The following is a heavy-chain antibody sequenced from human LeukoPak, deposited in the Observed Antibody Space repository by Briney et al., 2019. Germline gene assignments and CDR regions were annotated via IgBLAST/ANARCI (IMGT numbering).Heavy chain of an antibody. CDR3: SGYWDDH. V-gene: IGHV3-30-3*01. Sequence: GGSLRLSCAASGFTFSSYAMHWVRQAPGKGLEWVAVISYDGSNKYYADSVKGRFTISRDNSKNTLYLQMNSLRAEDTAVYYCSGYWDDHWGQGTLVTVSS. CDR2: ISYDGSNK. J-gene: IGHJ4*02. D-gene: IGHD3-22*01. CDR1: GFTFSSYA.